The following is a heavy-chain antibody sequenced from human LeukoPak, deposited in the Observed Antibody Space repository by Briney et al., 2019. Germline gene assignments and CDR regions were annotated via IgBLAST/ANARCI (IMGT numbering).Heavy chain of an antibody. CDR3: ARPRTYYDFWSGYYGDAFDI. CDR2: IYHSGST. CDR1: GYSISSGYY. V-gene: IGHV4-38-2*01. Sequence: SSETLSLTCAVSGYSISSGYYWVWIRQPPGKGLEWIGSIYHSGSTYYNPSLKSRVTISVDTSKNQFSLKLSSVTAADTAVYYCARPRTYYDFWSGYYGDAFDIWGQGTMVTVSS. J-gene: IGHJ3*02. D-gene: IGHD3-3*01.